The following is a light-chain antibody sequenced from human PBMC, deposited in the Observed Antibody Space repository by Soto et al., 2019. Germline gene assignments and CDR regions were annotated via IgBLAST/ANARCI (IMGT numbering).Light chain of an antibody. Sequence: EIVLTQSPGTLSLSPGEGGTLSCRASQSISSSYLAWYQQKPGQSPRLLIYAASSRATGIPDRFSGSGSGTDFTLTISSLEPEDFAVYYCQQRSKWPITFGQGTRLEIK. CDR2: AAS. V-gene: IGKV3D-20*02. CDR3: QQRSKWPIT. CDR1: QSISSSY. J-gene: IGKJ5*01.